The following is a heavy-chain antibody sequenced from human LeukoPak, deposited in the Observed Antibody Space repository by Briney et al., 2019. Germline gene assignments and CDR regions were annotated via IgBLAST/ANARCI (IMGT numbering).Heavy chain of an antibody. Sequence: GESLEISCQGSGSSFTSYWIGWVRQMPGKGLEWMGIIYPDDSDTRYSPSFQGQVTISADKSISTAYLQWSSLKASDTAIYYCATLYSGSGSSPDYWGQGTLVTVSS. CDR3: ATLYSGSGSSPDY. D-gene: IGHD6-6*01. CDR1: GSSFTSYW. J-gene: IGHJ4*02. CDR2: IYPDDSDT. V-gene: IGHV5-51*01.